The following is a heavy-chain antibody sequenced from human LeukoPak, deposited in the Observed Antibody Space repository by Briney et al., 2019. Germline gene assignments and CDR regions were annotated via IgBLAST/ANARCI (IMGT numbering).Heavy chain of an antibody. V-gene: IGHV3-49*04. CDR2: IRSKTHGGTT. Sequence: GGSLRLSCTASGFTFGDYAMSWVRQAPGKGLEWVGFIRSKTHGGTTEYAASVKGRFTISRDDSKNTLYLQMNSLKTEDTAVYYCTTVPEDWGQGTTVTVSS. CDR3: TTVPED. J-gene: IGHJ6*02. CDR1: GFTFGDYA.